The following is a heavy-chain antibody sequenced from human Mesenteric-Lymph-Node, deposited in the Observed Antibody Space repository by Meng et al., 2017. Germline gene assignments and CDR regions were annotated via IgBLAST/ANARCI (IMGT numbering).Heavy chain of an antibody. CDR3: ARTNDGTYYDFWSGYQALGMDV. Sequence: GESLKISCAASGFTFSSYAMHWVRQAPGKGLEWVAVISYDGSNKYYADSVKGRFTIFRDNSKNTLYLQMNSLRAEDTAVYYCARTNDGTYYDFWSGYQALGMDVWGQGTTVTVSS. V-gene: IGHV3-30*01. J-gene: IGHJ6*02. CDR1: GFTFSSYA. CDR2: ISYDGSNK. D-gene: IGHD3-3*01.